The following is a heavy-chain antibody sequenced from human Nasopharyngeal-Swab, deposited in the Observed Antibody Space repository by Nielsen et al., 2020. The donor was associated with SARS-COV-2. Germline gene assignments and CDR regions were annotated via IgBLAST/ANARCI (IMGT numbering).Heavy chain of an antibody. V-gene: IGHV3-11*01. J-gene: IGHJ6*02. CDR1: GFTFSGYY. CDR3: AREKGYQVLLDYYYRGLDV. Sequence: GGSLRLSCVASGFTFSGYYMAWIRQAPGKGLEWVSYISTSGTSTDSADSVKGRFTISRDNANNLLYLHMNNLRDEDTAVYFCAREKGYQVLLDYYYRGLDVWGHGTAVTVSS. D-gene: IGHD3-10*01. CDR2: ISTSGTST.